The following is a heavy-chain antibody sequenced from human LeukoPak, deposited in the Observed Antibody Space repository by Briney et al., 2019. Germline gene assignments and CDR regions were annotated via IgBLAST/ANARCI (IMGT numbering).Heavy chain of an antibody. CDR3: ARGKNGLYYYYYGMDV. D-gene: IGHD4-17*01. CDR2: INHSGST. J-gene: IGHJ6*02. Sequence: SEALSLTCAVYGGSFSGYYWSWIRQPPGKGLEWIGEINHSGSTNYNPSLKSRVTISVDTSKNQFSLKLSSVTAADTAVYYCARGKNGLYYYYYGMDVWGQGTTVTVSS. V-gene: IGHV4-34*01. CDR1: GGSFSGYY.